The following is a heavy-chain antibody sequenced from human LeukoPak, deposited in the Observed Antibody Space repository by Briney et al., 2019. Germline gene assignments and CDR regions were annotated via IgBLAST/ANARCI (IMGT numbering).Heavy chain of an antibody. CDR2: ISYDGSNK. D-gene: IGHD4-17*01. CDR3: ATPLDYGDYGGYYFDY. Sequence: GGSLRLSCAASGFTFSSYAMHWVRQAPGKGLEWVAVISYDGSNKYYAGSVKGRFTISRDNSKNTLYLQMNSLRAEDTAVYYCATPLDYGDYGGYYFDYWGQGTLVTVSS. CDR1: GFTFSSYA. V-gene: IGHV3-30-3*01. J-gene: IGHJ4*02.